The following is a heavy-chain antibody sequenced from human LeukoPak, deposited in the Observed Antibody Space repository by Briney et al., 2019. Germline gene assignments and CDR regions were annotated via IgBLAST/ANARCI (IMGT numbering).Heavy chain of an antibody. CDR1: GFTFSSYE. D-gene: IGHD3-10*02. V-gene: IGHV3-48*03. J-gene: IGHJ6*04. CDR3: AELGITMIGGV. CDR2: ISSSGSTI. Sequence: GGSLRLSCAGSGFTFSSYEMNWGRQAPGKGLELVSYISSSGSTIYYADSVKGRFTISRDNAKNSLYLQMNSLRAEDTAVYYCAELGITMIGGVWGKGTTVTISS.